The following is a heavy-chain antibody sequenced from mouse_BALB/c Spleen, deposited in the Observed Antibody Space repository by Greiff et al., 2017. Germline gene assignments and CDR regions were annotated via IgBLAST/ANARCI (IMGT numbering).Heavy chain of an antibody. V-gene: IGHV5-6-4*01. D-gene: IGHD2-3*01. CDR1: GFTFSSYT. CDR2: ISSGGSYT. Sequence: EVKLMESGGGLVKPGGSLKLSCAASGFTFSSYTMSWVRQTPEKRLEWVATISSGGSYTYYPDSVKGRFTISRDNAKNTLYLQMSSLKSEDTAMYYCTRENDGYLAWFAYWGQGTLVTVSA. J-gene: IGHJ3*01. CDR3: TRENDGYLAWFAY.